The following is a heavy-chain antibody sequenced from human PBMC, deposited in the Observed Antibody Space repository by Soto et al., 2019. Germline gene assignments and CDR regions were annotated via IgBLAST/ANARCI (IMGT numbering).Heavy chain of an antibody. Sequence: SETLSLTCTVSGGSISSYYWSWIRQPPGKGLEWIGYIYYSGSTYYADSVKGRFTISRDNSKNTLYLQMNSLTAEDTALYYCANLVTTGSWGRGTLVTVSS. CDR2: IYYSGST. V-gene: IGHV4-59*12. J-gene: IGHJ5*02. D-gene: IGHD4-17*01. CDR3: ANLVTTGS. CDR1: GGSISSYY.